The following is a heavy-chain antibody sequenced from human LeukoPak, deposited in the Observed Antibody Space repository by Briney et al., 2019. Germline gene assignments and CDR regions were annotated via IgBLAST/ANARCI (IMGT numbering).Heavy chain of an antibody. J-gene: IGHJ4*02. CDR3: ARDLLARGSYYSY. CDR2: ISGSGGST. Sequence: SGASLRLSCAASGFTFSSYAMSWVRQAPGKGLEWVSAISGSGGSTYYADSVKGRFTISRDNSKNTLYLQMNSLRAEDTAVYYCARDLLARGSYYSYWGQGTLVTVSS. V-gene: IGHV3-23*01. D-gene: IGHD1-26*01. CDR1: GFTFSSYA.